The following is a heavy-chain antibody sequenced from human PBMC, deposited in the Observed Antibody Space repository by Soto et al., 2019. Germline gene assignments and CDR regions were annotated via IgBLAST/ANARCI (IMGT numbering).Heavy chain of an antibody. J-gene: IGHJ3*01. CDR2: ISSSNSPI. CDR1: GFTFSSYM. D-gene: IGHD3-10*01. CDR3: VRESITGPTRDFDY. Sequence: PGGSLRLSCAASGFTFSSYMMNWVRQAPGKGLEWLSSISSSNSPIYYADSVKGRLTTSRDNAKNSLYLQMNSLRDEEPSVYYCVRESITGPTRDFDYWGQGTMVTVSS. V-gene: IGHV3-48*02.